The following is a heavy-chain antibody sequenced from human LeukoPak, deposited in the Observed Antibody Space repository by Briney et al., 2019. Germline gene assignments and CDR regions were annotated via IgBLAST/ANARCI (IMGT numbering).Heavy chain of an antibody. Sequence: PGGSLRLSCAASGFTFSSYAMSWVRQAPGKGLEWVSAISGSGISTYYADSVKGRFTISRDNSKNTLYLQMNSLRAEDTAVYYCANQLHDYGGYYFDYWGQGTLVTVSS. J-gene: IGHJ4*02. CDR3: ANQLHDYGGYYFDY. CDR1: GFTFSSYA. V-gene: IGHV3-23*01. D-gene: IGHD4-23*01. CDR2: ISGSGIST.